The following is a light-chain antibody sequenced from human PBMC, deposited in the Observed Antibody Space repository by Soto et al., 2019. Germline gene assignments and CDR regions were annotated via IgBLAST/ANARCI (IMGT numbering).Light chain of an antibody. J-gene: IGLJ3*02. Sequence: QSALTQPASVSGSPGQSITISCTGASSDVGDYNYVSWYQEHPGQVPKLIIFEVTTRPLGVSDRFSGSRSGNTASLTISGLQAEDEADYYCLSHTGSRTLFGGGTKVTVL. V-gene: IGLV2-14*01. CDR3: LSHTGSRTL. CDR2: EVT. CDR1: SSDVGDYNY.